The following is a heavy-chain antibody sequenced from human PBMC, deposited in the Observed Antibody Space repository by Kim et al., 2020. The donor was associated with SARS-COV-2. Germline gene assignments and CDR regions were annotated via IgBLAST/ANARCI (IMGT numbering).Heavy chain of an antibody. CDR3: AAGFNIAAAGTGGGVDY. Sequence: GGSLRLSCAASGFTFSSYAMSWVRQAPGKGLEWVSAISGSGGSTYYADSVKGRFTISRDNSKNTLYLQMNSLRAEDTAVYYCAAGFNIAAAGTGGGVDYWGQGTLVTVSS. CDR2: ISGSGGST. J-gene: IGHJ4*02. CDR1: GFTFSSYA. V-gene: IGHV3-23*01. D-gene: IGHD6-13*01.